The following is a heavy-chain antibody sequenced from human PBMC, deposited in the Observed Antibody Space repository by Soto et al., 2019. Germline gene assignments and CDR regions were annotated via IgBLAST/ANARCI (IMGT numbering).Heavy chain of an antibody. V-gene: IGHV2-5*02. Sequence: GSGPTLVNPTQTLTLTCTFSGFSLSTSGVGVGWIRQPPGKALEWLALINWDDDKRYRPSLKSRLTITKDTSKNQVVLTMTNMDPVDTATYYCARRGEWLRIFDYWGQGTLVTVSS. J-gene: IGHJ4*02. CDR2: INWDDDK. CDR3: ARRGEWLRIFDY. CDR1: GFSLSTSGVG. D-gene: IGHD5-12*01.